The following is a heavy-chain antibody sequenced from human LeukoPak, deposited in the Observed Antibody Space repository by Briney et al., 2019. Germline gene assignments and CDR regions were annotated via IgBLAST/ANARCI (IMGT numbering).Heavy chain of an antibody. V-gene: IGHV3-30*18. Sequence: GGSLRLSCAASGFTFSSYGIYWVRQAPGKGLEWMALISNDGSDKYYADPVKGRFTISRDNSKNTLYLQMNSLRAEDTAVYYCAKEGRYGEYFDYWGQGTLVTVSS. CDR2: ISNDGSDK. J-gene: IGHJ4*02. D-gene: IGHD4-17*01. CDR3: AKEGRYGEYFDY. CDR1: GFTFSSYG.